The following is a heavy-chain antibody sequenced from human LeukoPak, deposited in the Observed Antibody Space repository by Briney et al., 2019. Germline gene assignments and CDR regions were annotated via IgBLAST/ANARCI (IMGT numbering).Heavy chain of an antibody. CDR3: ARDRYDSSGYYHFFDY. CDR2: IYYSGST. V-gene: IGHV4-59*01. J-gene: IGHJ4*02. Sequence: SETLSLTCTVSGGSISSYYWSWIRQPPGKGLEWIGYIYYSGSTNHNPSLKSRVTISVDTSKNQFSLKLSSVTAADTAVYYCARDRYDSSGYYHFFDYWGQGTLVTVSS. CDR1: GGSISSYY. D-gene: IGHD3-22*01.